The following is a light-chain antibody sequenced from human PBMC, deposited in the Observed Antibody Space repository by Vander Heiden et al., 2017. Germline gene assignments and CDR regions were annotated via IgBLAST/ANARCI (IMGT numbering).Light chain of an antibody. CDR3: AAWDDSLTSVV. Sequence: QSVLTHTPSASATPGQRVTMSFSARTSNLGDNSVYWYQVLPGTAPRLLIYRSHQRPSGIPDRFSGSKSGTSASLVISGLRSEDEADYYCAAWDDSLTSVVFGGGTKVFVL. CDR1: TSNLGDNS. J-gene: IGLJ3*02. CDR2: RSH. V-gene: IGLV1-47*01.